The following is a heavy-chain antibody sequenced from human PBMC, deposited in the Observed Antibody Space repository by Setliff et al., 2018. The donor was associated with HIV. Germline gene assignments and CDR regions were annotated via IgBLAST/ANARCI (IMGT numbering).Heavy chain of an antibody. V-gene: IGHV5-51*01. D-gene: IGHD3-9*01. CDR2: IYPGDSDA. J-gene: IGHJ4*02. Sequence: HGESLKISCKGSGYSFTSNWIGLGRQMPGKGLEWMGIIYPGDSDARYSPSFQGQVTISADKSISTAYLQWSSLKASDTAMYYCARQTWEYYHTLTGYYRSPKNFDSWGQGTLVTVSS. CDR1: GYSFTSNW. CDR3: ARQTWEYYHTLTGYYRSPKNFDS.